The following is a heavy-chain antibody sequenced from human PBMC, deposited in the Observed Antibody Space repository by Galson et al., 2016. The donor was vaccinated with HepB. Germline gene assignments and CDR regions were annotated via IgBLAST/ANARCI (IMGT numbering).Heavy chain of an antibody. Sequence: SLRLSCAASGFTFKDYAMHWVRQVPGKGLEWVSGITWNSISIVYADSERCRFTISRDNAKSSLYLQMNSLRAEDTALYFCGKDIVGNQPLFGVDVWGQGTTVIVSS. CDR2: ITWNSISI. J-gene: IGHJ6*02. D-gene: IGHD4-23*01. CDR3: GKDIVGNQPLFGVDV. CDR1: GFTFKDYA. V-gene: IGHV3-9*01.